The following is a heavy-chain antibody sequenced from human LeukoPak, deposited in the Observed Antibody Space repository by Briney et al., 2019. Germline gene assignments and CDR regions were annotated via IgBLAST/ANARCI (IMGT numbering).Heavy chain of an antibody. J-gene: IGHJ4*02. Sequence: SVKVSCKASGGTFSSYAISWVRQAPGQGLEWMGRIIPIFGTANYAQKFQGRVTITTDESTSTAYMELRSLRSEDTAVYYCAREDTAMVFYFDYWGQGTLVTVSS. CDR1: GGTFSSYA. V-gene: IGHV1-69*05. D-gene: IGHD5-18*01. CDR2: IIPIFGTA. CDR3: AREDTAMVFYFDY.